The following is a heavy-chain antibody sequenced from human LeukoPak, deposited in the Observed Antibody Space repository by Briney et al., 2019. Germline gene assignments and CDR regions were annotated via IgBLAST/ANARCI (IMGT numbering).Heavy chain of an antibody. CDR3: ARAWASDYFDA. D-gene: IGHD6-19*01. CDR1: GGSINDAY. CDR2: VYYSGTT. V-gene: IGHV4-59*01. J-gene: IGHJ4*02. Sequence: SETLSLTCTVSGGSINDAYWTWIRQPPGKGLEWIANVYYSGTTNYNPSLKSRVTMSVDTSKNKFSLKLSSVTAADTAVYYCARAWASDYFDAWGQGTQVTVSS.